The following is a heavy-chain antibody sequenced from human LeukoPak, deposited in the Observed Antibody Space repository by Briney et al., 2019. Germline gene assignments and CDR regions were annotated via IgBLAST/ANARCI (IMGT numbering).Heavy chain of an antibody. CDR1: GYTFTSYD. Sequence: ASVKVSCKASGYTFTSYDINWVRQAIGQGLEWMGWMNPNSGNTGYAQKFQGRVTMTRNTSISTAYMELSSLRSEDTAVYYCARGVLLWFGESEFDYWGQGTLDTVSS. CDR2: MNPNSGNT. CDR3: ARGVLLWFGESEFDY. D-gene: IGHD3-10*01. J-gene: IGHJ4*02. V-gene: IGHV1-8*01.